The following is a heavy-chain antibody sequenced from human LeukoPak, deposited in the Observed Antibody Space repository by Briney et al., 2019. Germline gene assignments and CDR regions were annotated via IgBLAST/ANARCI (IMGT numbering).Heavy chain of an antibody. CDR1: GYTFTTYG. CDR2: INTDTGNP. CDR3: ARVRHYYGSGSYFGY. D-gene: IGHD3-10*01. J-gene: IGHJ4*02. V-gene: IGHV7-4-1*02. Sequence: GASVKVSCKASGYTFTTYGVNWVRQAPGQGLEWMGWINTDTGNPTYAQGFTGRFVFSLDTSVSTAYLQISSLKAEDTAVYYCARVRHYYGSGSYFGYWGQGTLVTVSS.